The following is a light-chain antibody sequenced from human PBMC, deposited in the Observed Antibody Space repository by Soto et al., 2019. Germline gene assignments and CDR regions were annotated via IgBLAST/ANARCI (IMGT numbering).Light chain of an antibody. CDR2: DVS. Sequence: QSALTQPPSASGSPGQSVTISCTGTSSDVGGYNSVSWYQQHPGKAPKLMIYDVSKRPSGVPDRFSGSKSGNTASLTVSGLQAEDEADYYCSSYGGSNNLVFGGGTQLTDL. CDR1: SSDVGGYNS. J-gene: IGLJ3*02. CDR3: SSYGGSNNLV. V-gene: IGLV2-8*01.